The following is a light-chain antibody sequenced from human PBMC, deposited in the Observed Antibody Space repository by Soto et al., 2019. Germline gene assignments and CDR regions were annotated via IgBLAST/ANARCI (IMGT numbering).Light chain of an antibody. J-gene: IGLJ3*02. V-gene: IGLV2-11*01. CDR1: SSDVGVYNY. CDR3: CSYAGSSLWV. CDR2: DVI. Sequence: QSALTQPRSVSGSPGQSVTISCTGTSSDVGVYNYVSWYQQHPGKAPQLVIYDVIKRPSGVPYRFSGSRSGNTASLTISGLQDEDEADYYCCSYAGSSLWVFGGGTKVTVL.